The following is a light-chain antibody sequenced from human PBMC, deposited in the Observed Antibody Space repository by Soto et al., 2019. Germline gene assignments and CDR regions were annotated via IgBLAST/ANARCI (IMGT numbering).Light chain of an antibody. CDR1: QSVGLI. CDR3: QQYNSYS. J-gene: IGKJ1*01. V-gene: IGKV3-15*01. Sequence: IVLTQSPATLSVSLGDSATLSCRASQSVGLILAWYQMRPGEPTRLLIYCACTRATDIPARVSGSGSGTDFTLTISSLQPDDFATYYCQQYNSYSFGQGTKVDIK. CDR2: CAC.